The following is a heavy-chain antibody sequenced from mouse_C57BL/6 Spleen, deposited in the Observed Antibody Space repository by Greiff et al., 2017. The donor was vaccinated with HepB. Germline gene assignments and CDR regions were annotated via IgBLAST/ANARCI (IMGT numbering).Heavy chain of an antibody. CDR2: IDPSDSYT. D-gene: IGHD2-5*01. V-gene: IGHV1-59*01. J-gene: IGHJ3*01. Sequence: VQLQQPGAELVRPGTSVKLSCKASGYTFTSYWMHWVKQRPGQGLEWIGVIDPSDSYTNYSQKFKGKATLTVDTSSSTAYMQLSSLTSEDSAVYYCASGTYYSNYEGSLFAYWGQGTLVTVSA. CDR1: GYTFTSYW. CDR3: ASGTYYSNYEGSLFAY.